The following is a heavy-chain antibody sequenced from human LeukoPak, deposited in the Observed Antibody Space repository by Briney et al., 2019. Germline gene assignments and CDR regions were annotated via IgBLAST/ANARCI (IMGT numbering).Heavy chain of an antibody. CDR1: GLXFSSDX. V-gene: IGHV3-30*02. CDR2: IXXXGXTK. D-gene: IGHD3-22*01. CDR3: AKGENRDSSGYYDS. J-gene: IGHJ4*02. Sequence: PGGSLRLSCVASGLXFSSDXXXXXXXXXXKXLEXXAXIXXXGXTKDYAXSVXGRFXXXRDXSXXTLYPQMNSLRAEDTAVYYCAKGENRDSSGYYDSWGQGTLVTVSS.